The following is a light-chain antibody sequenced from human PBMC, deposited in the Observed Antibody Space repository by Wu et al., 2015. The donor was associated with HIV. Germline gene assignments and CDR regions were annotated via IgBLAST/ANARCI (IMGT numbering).Light chain of an antibody. CDR1: QSVSSSY. CDR2: GAS. J-gene: IGKJ4*01. Sequence: EIVLTQSPGTLSLSPRERATLSCRASQSVSSSYLAWYQQKPGQAPRLLIYGASSRATGIPDRFSGSGSGTDFTLTISRLEPEDFAVYYCQQYGSSSLTFGGGTKVKIK. V-gene: IGKV3-20*01. CDR3: QQYGSSSLT.